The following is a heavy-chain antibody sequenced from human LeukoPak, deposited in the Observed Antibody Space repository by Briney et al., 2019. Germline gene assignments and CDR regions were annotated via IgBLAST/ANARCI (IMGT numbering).Heavy chain of an antibody. V-gene: IGHV3-30*18. J-gene: IGHJ4*02. CDR2: ISYDGSIK. Sequence: GGSLRLSCAASGFTFSSIGMHWVRQAPGKGLEWVAVISYDGSIKYYADSVKGRFTISRDNSKNTLYLQMNSLRAEDTAVYYCAKDQGPIVGATTFDYWGQGTLVTVSS. CDR1: GFTFSSIG. CDR3: AKDQGPIVGATTFDY. D-gene: IGHD1-26*01.